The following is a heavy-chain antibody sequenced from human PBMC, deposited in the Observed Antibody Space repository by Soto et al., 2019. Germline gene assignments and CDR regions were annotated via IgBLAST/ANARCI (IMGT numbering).Heavy chain of an antibody. Sequence: GGSLRLSCAASGFTVSSYAMSWVRQAPGKGLEWVSAISGSGGSTYYADSVKGRFTISRDNSKNTLYLQMNSLRAEDTAVYYCAKDGDVVPYGGSRYWGQGTLVTVSS. V-gene: IGHV3-23*01. J-gene: IGHJ4*02. CDR2: ISGSGGST. CDR1: GFTVSSYA. CDR3: AKDGDVVPYGGSRY. D-gene: IGHD2-2*01.